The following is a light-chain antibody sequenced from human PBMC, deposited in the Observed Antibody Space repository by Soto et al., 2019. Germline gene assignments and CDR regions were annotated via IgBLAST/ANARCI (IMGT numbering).Light chain of an antibody. CDR3: CSYRSGLTLE. J-gene: IGLJ2*01. Sequence: QSALTQPASVSGSPGQSITISCTGTTSDVGFYNYVSWYQQHPGKAPKLLIFEVTNRPSGVSNRFSGSKSGNTASLTISGLQPEDEAYYHCCSYRSGLTLEFGGGTKLTVL. CDR2: EVT. V-gene: IGLV2-14*01. CDR1: TSDVGFYNY.